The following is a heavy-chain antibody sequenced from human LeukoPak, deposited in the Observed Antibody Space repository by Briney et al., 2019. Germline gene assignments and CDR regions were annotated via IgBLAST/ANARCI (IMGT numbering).Heavy chain of an antibody. Sequence: GASVKVSCKASGGTFSSYAISWVRQAPGQGLEWMGWINAGNGNTKYSQKFQGRVTITRDTSASTAYMELSSLRSEDTAVYYCARGGSSWRNWFDPWGQGTLVTVSS. CDR2: INAGNGNT. CDR1: GGTFSSYA. V-gene: IGHV1-3*01. CDR3: ARGGSSWRNWFDP. J-gene: IGHJ5*02. D-gene: IGHD6-13*01.